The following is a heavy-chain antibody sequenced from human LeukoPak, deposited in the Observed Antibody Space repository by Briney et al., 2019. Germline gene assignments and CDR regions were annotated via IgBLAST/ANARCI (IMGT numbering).Heavy chain of an antibody. CDR1: GGSISTYY. V-gene: IGHV4-59*01. CDR2: ISYSGST. CDR3: ARATVGGLAY. D-gene: IGHD1-26*01. Sequence: SETLSLTCAVSGGSISTYYWSWIRQPPAKGLEWIGYISYSGSTNYNPSLKSRVTISVDTSKNQFSLNLSSVTAADTAIYYCARATVGGLAYWGQGTLVTVSS. J-gene: IGHJ4*02.